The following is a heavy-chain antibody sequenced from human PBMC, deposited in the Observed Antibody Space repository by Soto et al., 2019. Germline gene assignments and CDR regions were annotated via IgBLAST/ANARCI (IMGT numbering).Heavy chain of an antibody. CDR3: AKYSSANSIPQDC. CDR1: GYTFTSYY. CDR2: IHPGDGST. V-gene: IGHV1-46*03. J-gene: IGHJ4*02. D-gene: IGHD2-15*01. Sequence: QVQLVQSGAEVRKPGASVNISCKASGYTFTSYYLHWVRQAPGQGLDWMGLIHPGDGSTRYTQKFQGRVTLTRDPSTGTVSMKLSSLRSEDTATYYCAKYSSANSIPQDCWGQGTLVTVSS.